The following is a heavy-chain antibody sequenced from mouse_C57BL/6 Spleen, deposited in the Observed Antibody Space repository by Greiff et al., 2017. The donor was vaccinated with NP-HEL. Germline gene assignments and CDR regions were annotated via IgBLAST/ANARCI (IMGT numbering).Heavy chain of an antibody. J-gene: IGHJ4*01. CDR1: GFSLTSYG. Sequence: QVQLQQSGPGLVQPSQSLSITCTVSGFSLTSYGVHWVRQSPGKGLEWLGVIWRGGSTDYNAAFMSRLSITKDNSKSQVFFKMNSLQADDTAIYYCAKIITTGGDYAMDYWGQGTSVTVSS. V-gene: IGHV2-5*01. D-gene: IGHD1-1*01. CDR2: IWRGGST. CDR3: AKIITTGGDYAMDY.